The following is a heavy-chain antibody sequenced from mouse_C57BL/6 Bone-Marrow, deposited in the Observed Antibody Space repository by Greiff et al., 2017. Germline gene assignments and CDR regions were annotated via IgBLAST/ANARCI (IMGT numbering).Heavy chain of an antibody. CDR3: ARPLYYGSSSWFAY. CDR2: IHPNSGST. D-gene: IGHD1-1*01. Sequence: QVQLQQPGAELVKPGASVKLSCKASGYTFTSYWMHWVKQRPGQGLEWIGMIHPNSGSTNYNEKFKSKATLTVDKSSSTAYMQLSSLTSEDSAVYDCARPLYYGSSSWFAYWGQGTLVTVSA. CDR1: GYTFTSYW. V-gene: IGHV1-64*01. J-gene: IGHJ3*01.